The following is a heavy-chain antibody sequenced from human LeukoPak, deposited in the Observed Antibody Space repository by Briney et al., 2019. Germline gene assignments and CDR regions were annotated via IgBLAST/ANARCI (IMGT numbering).Heavy chain of an antibody. CDR1: GFTFSSYS. CDR3: ARDRWPAAGTGYYMDV. D-gene: IGHD6-13*01. CDR2: ISSSSSYI. Sequence: GGSLRLSCAASGFTFSSYSMNWVRQAPGKGLEWVSSISSSSSYIYYADSVKGRFTISRDNAKNSLYLQMNSLRAEDTAVYYCARDRWPAAGTGYYMDVWGKGTTVTVSS. J-gene: IGHJ6*03. V-gene: IGHV3-21*01.